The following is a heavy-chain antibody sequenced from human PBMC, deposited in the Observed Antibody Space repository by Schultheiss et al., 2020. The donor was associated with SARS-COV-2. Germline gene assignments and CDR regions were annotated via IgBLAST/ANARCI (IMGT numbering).Heavy chain of an antibody. V-gene: IGHV1-2*02. CDR2: INRNDAGT. CDR1: GYSFTGYY. J-gene: IGHJ3*02. CDR3: ARDNASGGTGDAFDI. D-gene: IGHD1-1*01. Sequence: ASVKVSCKASGYSFTGYYMHWLRQAPGQGLEWMGWINRNDAGTNYAQKFQGRVTMTRDTSISTAYMELSRLRSDDTAVYYCARDNASGGTGDAFDIWGQGTMVTVSS.